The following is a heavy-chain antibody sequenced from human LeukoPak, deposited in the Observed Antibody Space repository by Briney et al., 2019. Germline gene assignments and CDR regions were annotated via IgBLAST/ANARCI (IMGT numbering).Heavy chain of an antibody. D-gene: IGHD5-18*01. CDR1: GFSFSSYW. J-gene: IGHJ4*02. CDR2: IKEDGSEK. V-gene: IGHV3-7*04. CDR3: ARDPRYSYGY. Sequence: PGRSLRLSCAASGFSFSSYWMTWVRQAPGKGLEWVANIKEDGSEKYCVDSVEGRFTISRDNAKNSLYLQMNSLRAEDTAVYYCARDPRYSYGYWGQGTLVTVSS.